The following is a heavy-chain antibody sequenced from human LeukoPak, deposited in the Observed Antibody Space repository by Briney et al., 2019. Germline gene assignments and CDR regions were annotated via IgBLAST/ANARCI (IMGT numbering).Heavy chain of an antibody. CDR3: ARRFDFWSGYTRGFDP. V-gene: IGHV4-34*01. Sequence: SETLSLTCAVSGGSFSGYYWSWIRQPPGKGLEWIGEINHSGSTNYNPSLKSRVTISVDTSKNQFSLKLSSVAAADTAVYYCARRFDFWSGYTRGFDPWGQGTLVTVSS. J-gene: IGHJ5*02. CDR1: GGSFSGYY. D-gene: IGHD3-3*01. CDR2: INHSGST.